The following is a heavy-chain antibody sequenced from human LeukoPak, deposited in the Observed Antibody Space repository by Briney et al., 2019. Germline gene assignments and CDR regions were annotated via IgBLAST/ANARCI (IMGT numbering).Heavy chain of an antibody. CDR3: ARRGGPRRIMITFGGVRGYYWDY. CDR1: GGSISSGSYY. D-gene: IGHD3-16*01. V-gene: IGHV4-39*07. CDR2: INHSGST. J-gene: IGHJ4*02. Sequence: SQTLSLTCTVSGGSISSGSYYWSWIRQPPGKGLEWIGEINHSGSTNYNPSLKSRVTISVDTSKNQFSLKLSSVTAADTAVYYCARRGGPRRIMITFGGVRGYYWDYWGQGTLVTVSS.